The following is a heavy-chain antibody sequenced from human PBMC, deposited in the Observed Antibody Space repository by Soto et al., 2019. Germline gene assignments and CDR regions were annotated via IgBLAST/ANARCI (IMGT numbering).Heavy chain of an antibody. D-gene: IGHD3-22*01. Sequence: QEQLVQSGAEVKKSGSSVKVSCKASGGLFSTYAISWVRQAPGQGLEWMGGIIPVFATTYYAEKFEGRVTITADESTNTAYMEFSSLRSEDTAMYYCARGDSGYVWFNEIWGQGTLVTVSS. CDR3: ARGDSGYVWFNEI. CDR2: IIPVFATT. V-gene: IGHV1-69*01. J-gene: IGHJ4*02. CDR1: GGLFSTYA.